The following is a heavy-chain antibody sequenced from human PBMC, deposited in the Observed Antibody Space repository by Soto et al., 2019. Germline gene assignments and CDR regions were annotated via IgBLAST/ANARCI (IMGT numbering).Heavy chain of an antibody. CDR1: GFTFSSYG. D-gene: IGHD2-15*01. CDR3: AKDLGACSGGSCYWNYYYGMDV. J-gene: IGHJ6*02. Sequence: PGGSLRLSCAASGFTFSSYGMHWVRQAPGKGLEWEAVISYDGSNKYYADSVKGRFTISRDNSKNTLYLQMNSLRAEDTAVYYCAKDLGACSGGSCYWNYYYGMDVWGQGTTVTVSS. CDR2: ISYDGSNK. V-gene: IGHV3-30*18.